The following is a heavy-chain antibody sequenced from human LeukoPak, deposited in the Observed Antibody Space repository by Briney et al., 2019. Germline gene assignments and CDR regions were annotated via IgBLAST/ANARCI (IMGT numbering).Heavy chain of an antibody. Sequence: GGSLRLSCAASGFAFSSYAMHWVRQAPGKGLEWVAAISDEGNKYYSDSVKGRFTISRDNSKNTLYLQMNSLRAEDTAVYYCAKEADDWYPRPFDYWGQGTLVTVSS. D-gene: IGHD3-9*01. V-gene: IGHV3-30*04. CDR3: AKEADDWYPRPFDY. CDR1: GFAFSSYA. J-gene: IGHJ4*02. CDR2: ISDEGNK.